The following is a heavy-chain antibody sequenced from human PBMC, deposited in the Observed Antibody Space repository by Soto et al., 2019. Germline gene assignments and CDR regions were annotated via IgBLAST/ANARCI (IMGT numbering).Heavy chain of an antibody. D-gene: IGHD3-16*01. CDR2: IYYSGST. J-gene: IGHJ5*02. V-gene: IGHV4-39*01. Sequence: PSETLSLTCTVSGGSISSSSYYWGWIRQPPGKGLEWIGSIYYSGSTYYNPSLKSRVTISVDTSKNQFSLKLSSVTAADTAVYYCARSPYDYEGWFDPWGQGTLVTVSS. CDR3: ARSPYDYEGWFDP. CDR1: GGSISSSSYY.